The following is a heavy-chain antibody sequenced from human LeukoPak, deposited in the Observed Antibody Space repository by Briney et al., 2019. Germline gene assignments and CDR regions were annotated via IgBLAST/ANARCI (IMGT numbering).Heavy chain of an antibody. CDR1: GFTFSSFG. CDR3: ARDAGIAVAASSPDY. CDR2: ISSSGSTI. V-gene: IGHV3-48*04. D-gene: IGHD6-19*01. J-gene: IGHJ4*02. Sequence: GGSLRLSCAASGFTFSSFGMSWVRQAPGKGLEWVSYISSSGSTIYYADSVKGRFTISRDNAKNSLYLQMNSLRAEDTAVYYCARDAGIAVAASSPDYWGQGTLVTVSS.